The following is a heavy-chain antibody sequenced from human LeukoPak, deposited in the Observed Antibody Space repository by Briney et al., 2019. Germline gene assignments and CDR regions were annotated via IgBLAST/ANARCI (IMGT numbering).Heavy chain of an antibody. Sequence: GSLRLSCAASGFTFSSYAMSWVRQAPGKGLEWVLAISGSGGSTYYADSVKGRFTISRDNSKNTLYLQMNSLRAEDTAVYYCAKDLRVVGATNFDYWGQGTLVTVSS. J-gene: IGHJ4*02. V-gene: IGHV3-23*01. CDR1: GFTFSSYA. D-gene: IGHD1-26*01. CDR2: ISGSGGST. CDR3: AKDLRVVGATNFDY.